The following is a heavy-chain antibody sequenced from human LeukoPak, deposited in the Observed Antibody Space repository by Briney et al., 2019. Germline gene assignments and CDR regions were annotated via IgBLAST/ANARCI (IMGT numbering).Heavy chain of an antibody. D-gene: IGHD3-3*01. CDR2: IYHSGST. Sequence: SETLSLTCTVSGYSISSGYYWGWIRQPPGKGLEWIGSIYHSGSTYYNPSLKSRGTISVDTSKNQFSLKLSSVTAADTAVYYCARQYYDFWSGYYTGLYYVDYGGQGTLVT. V-gene: IGHV4-38-2*02. J-gene: IGHJ4*02. CDR3: ARQYYDFWSGYYTGLYYVDY. CDR1: GYSISSGYY.